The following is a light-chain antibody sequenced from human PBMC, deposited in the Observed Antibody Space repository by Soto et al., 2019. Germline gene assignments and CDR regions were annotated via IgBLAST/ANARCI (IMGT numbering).Light chain of an antibody. CDR3: QQYGSSRT. Sequence: EIVLTQSPGTLSLSPGDRATLSCRASQSVSSNYLAWYQQKPGQAPRLLIYGASSRATGIPDRFSGSGSGTDFTLTISRLEPEDFAVYYCQQYGSSRTFGQGTNVEIK. CDR2: GAS. J-gene: IGKJ1*01. V-gene: IGKV3-20*01. CDR1: QSVSSNY.